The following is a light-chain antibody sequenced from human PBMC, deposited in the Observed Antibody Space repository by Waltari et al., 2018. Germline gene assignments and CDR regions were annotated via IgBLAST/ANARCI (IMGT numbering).Light chain of an antibody. Sequence: QSVLTQPPSVSGAPGQRVPIPCTGGGSNIGAGYDVPWYRQLPGKAPELLIYGVNNRPSGVPDRFFGSLSGTSASLAITGLQAEDEADYYCQSYDTSLSVVFGGGTKLTV. CDR3: QSYDTSLSVV. CDR2: GVN. V-gene: IGLV1-40*01. CDR1: GSNIGAGYD. J-gene: IGLJ2*01.